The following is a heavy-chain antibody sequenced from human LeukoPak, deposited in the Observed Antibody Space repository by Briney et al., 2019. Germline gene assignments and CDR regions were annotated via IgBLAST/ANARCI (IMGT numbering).Heavy chain of an antibody. CDR3: ARERHSSGYYDP. Sequence: PSETLSLTCTVSVGSISSGYYYWSWIRQPPGKGLEWIGYIYYSGSTYYNPSLKSQVTISVDTSKNQFSLKLSSVTAADTAVYYCARERHSSGYYDPWGQGTMVTVSS. CDR1: VGSISSGYYY. J-gene: IGHJ3*01. CDR2: IYYSGST. D-gene: IGHD3-22*01. V-gene: IGHV4-30-4*01.